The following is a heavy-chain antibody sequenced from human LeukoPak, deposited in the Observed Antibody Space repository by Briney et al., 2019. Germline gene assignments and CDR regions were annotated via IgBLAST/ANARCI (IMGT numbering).Heavy chain of an antibody. D-gene: IGHD2-21*01. CDR2: TSSSDAGT. CDR3: AKAPVTSCRGAYCYPFDS. J-gene: IGHJ4*02. V-gene: IGHV3-23*01. CDR1: GFTLSTYA. Sequence: GGSLRLSCAASGFTLSTYAMSWVRQTPGKGLEWVAATSSSDAGTYHADSVRGRFTISRDNSKNTLYLQMNSLRAEDAAIYFCAKAPVTSCRGAYCYPFDSWGQGTLVTVSS.